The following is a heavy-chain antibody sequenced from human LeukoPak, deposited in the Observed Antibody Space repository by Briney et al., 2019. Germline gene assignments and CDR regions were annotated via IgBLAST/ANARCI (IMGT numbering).Heavy chain of an antibody. D-gene: IGHD4-17*01. Sequence: SETLSLTCTVSGGSISSGDYYWSWIRQPPGKGLEWIGYIYYSGSTYYNPSLRSRVTISADTSKNQFSLKVSSVTAADTAVYYCARAFGATVTFDYWGQGTLVTVSS. CDR3: ARAFGATVTFDY. CDR1: GGSISSGDYY. J-gene: IGHJ4*02. V-gene: IGHV4-30-4*01. CDR2: IYYSGST.